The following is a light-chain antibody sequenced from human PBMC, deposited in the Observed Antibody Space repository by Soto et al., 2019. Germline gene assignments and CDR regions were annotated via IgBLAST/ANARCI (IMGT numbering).Light chain of an antibody. Sequence: DIQMTQSPSTLSASVGDRVTITCRASQSISSWLAWYQQKPVKAPKLLIYDASSLESGVPSRFSGSGSGTEFTLTISSLQPDEFATYFCQEYNSYPYTFGQWTKLEIK. CDR1: QSISSW. J-gene: IGKJ2*01. CDR3: QEYNSYPYT. V-gene: IGKV1-5*01. CDR2: DAS.